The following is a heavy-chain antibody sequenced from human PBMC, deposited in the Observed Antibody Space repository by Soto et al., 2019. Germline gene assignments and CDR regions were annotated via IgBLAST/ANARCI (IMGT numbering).Heavy chain of an antibody. D-gene: IGHD3-10*01. CDR2: ISSSSSYI. CDR3: AREKTYMVTLQS. V-gene: IGHV3-21*01. Sequence: GGSLRLSCAASGFTFSSYSMNWVRQAPGKGLEWVSSISSSSSYIYYADSVKGRFTISRDNAKNSLYLQMNSLRAEDTAVYYCAREKTYMVTLQSWGQGTLVTVSS. J-gene: IGHJ5*02. CDR1: GFTFSSYS.